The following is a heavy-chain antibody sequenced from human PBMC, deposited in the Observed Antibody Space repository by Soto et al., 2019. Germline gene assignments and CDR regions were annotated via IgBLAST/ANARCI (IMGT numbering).Heavy chain of an antibody. CDR2: VYYSGNT. V-gene: IGHV4-39*07. J-gene: IGHJ5*02. CDR3: ARGEVPAAIADFYWFDP. CDR1: GGSVSSNSYY. Sequence: SETLSLTCTVSGGSVSSNSYYWDWIRQPPGKGLEWIASVYYSGNTHYNPSLQSRVTISVDTSENQFSLKLSSVTAADTAVYYCARGEVPAAIADFYWFDPWGQGTLVTVSS. D-gene: IGHD2-2*02.